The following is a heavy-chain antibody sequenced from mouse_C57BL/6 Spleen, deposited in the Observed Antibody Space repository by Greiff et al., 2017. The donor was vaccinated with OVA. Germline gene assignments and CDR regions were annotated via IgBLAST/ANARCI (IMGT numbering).Heavy chain of an antibody. CDR1: GFTFSDYY. V-gene: IGHV5-12*01. J-gene: IGHJ4*01. Sequence: KLVESGGGLVQPGGSLKLSCAASGFTFSDYYMYWVRQTPEKRLEWVAYISNGGGSTYYPDTVKGRFTISRDNAKNTLYLQMSRLKSEDTAMYYCVSGYAMDYWGQGTSVTVSS. D-gene: IGHD1-3*01. CDR2: ISNGGGST. CDR3: VSGYAMDY.